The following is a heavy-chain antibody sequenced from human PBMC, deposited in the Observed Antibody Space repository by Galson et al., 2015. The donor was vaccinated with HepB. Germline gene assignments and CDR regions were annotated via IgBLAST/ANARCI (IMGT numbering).Heavy chain of an antibody. D-gene: IGHD6-19*01. CDR3: ARDQGIAVAGGFDY. CDR2: ISSSSSYI. CDR1: GFTFSSYS. V-gene: IGHV3-21*01. J-gene: IGHJ4*02. Sequence: SLRLSCAASGFTFSSYSMNWVRQAPGKGLEWVSSISSSSSYIYYADSVKGRFTISRDNAKNSLYLQMNSLRAEDTAVYYCARDQGIAVAGGFDYWGQGTLVTVSS.